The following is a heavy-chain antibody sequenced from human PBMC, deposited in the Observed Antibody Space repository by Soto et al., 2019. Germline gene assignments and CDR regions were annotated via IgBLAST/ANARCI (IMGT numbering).Heavy chain of an antibody. V-gene: IGHV1-2*04. CDR3: ARDANDFWSGNYYGMDV. Sequence: ASVKVSCKASGYTFTGYYMHWVRQAPGQGLEWMGWINPNSGGTNYAQKFQGWVTMTRDTSISTAYMELSRLRSDDTAVYYCARDANDFWSGNYYGMDVWGQGTTVTVSS. J-gene: IGHJ6*02. CDR2: INPNSGGT. CDR1: GYTFTGYY. D-gene: IGHD3-3*01.